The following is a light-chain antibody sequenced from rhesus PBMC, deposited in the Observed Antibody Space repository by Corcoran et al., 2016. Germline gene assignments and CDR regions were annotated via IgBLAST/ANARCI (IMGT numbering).Light chain of an antibody. J-gene: IGKJ2*01. CDR2: AAS. Sequence: DIQMTQSPSSLSASVGDRVTITCRASQTISSYLAWYQQKPGKFPKLLIYAASTLQSGVPSRFSGSGSGTDFTLTISSLQPEDFATYYCQQHNSHPYSFGQGTKVEIK. CDR3: QQHNSHPYS. CDR1: QTISSY. V-gene: IGKV1-44*03.